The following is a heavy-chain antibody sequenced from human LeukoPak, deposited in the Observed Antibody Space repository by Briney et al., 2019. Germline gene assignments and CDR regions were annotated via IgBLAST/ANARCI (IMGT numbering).Heavy chain of an antibody. CDR2: IYYSGST. V-gene: IGHV4-59*01. J-gene: IGHJ5*02. CDR1: AGSITSYY. Sequence: PSETLSLTCTLSAGSITSYYWSWIRQPPGEGLEWIGYIYYSGSTNYNPYLKSRVTISVDTSKNQFSLKLSSVTAADTAVYYCAGLGASGNGYLSWFDPWGQGTLVTVSS. CDR3: AGLGASGNGYLSWFDP. D-gene: IGHD3-22*01.